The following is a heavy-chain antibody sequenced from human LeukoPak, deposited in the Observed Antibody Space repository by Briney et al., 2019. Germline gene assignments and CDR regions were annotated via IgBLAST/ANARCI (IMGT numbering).Heavy chain of an antibody. CDR1: GGTFSSYA. CDR2: IIPILGIA. J-gene: IGHJ4*02. CDR3: ARIVPQYCGGDCYSDLDY. V-gene: IGHV1-69*04. D-gene: IGHD2-21*02. Sequence: SVKVSCKASGGTFSSYAISWVRQAPGQGLEWMGRIIPILGIANYAQKFQGRVTITADKSTSTAYMELSSLRSEDTAVYYCARIVPQYCGGDCYSDLDYWGQGTLVTVSS.